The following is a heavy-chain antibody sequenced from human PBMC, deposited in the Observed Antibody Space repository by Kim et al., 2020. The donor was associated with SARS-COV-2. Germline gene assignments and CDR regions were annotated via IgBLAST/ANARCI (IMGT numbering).Heavy chain of an antibody. CDR3: AGDTDRAPYCFYYGMEV. CDR2: ISRSGECT. J-gene: IGHJ6*02. D-gene: IGHD2-21*01. CDR1: GFSFSSYG. Sequence: GGSLRLSCAASGFSFSSYGMTWVRQAPGKGLDWVSGISRSGECTYYADSVKGRFTISRDNSKNTLYLQMNSLRAEDTAVYYCAGDTDRAPYCFYYGMEVWGQGTTVTVSS. V-gene: IGHV3-23*01.